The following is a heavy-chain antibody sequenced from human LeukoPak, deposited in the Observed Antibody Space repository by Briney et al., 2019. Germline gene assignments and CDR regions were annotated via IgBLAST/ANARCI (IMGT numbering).Heavy chain of an antibody. CDR2: IYYSGST. CDR3: ARDTDPGLPIDY. J-gene: IGHJ4*02. D-gene: IGHD3-10*01. Sequence: PSETLSLTCAVSGGSISRGDYYWSWIRQPPGKGLEWIGYIYYSGSTYYNPSLKSRVTISADTSKNQFSLKLSSVTAADTAVYYCARDTDPGLPIDYWGQGTLVTVSS. V-gene: IGHV4-30-4*01. CDR1: GGSISRGDYY.